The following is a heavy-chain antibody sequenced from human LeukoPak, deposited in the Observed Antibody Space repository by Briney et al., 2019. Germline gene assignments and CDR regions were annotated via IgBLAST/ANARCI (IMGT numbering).Heavy chain of an antibody. Sequence: GGSLRLSCAASGFSFSNAWMSWVRQAPGKGLECVGRIKSKTTGETTDFAAPVKGRFTISRDDSKNTLYLQMNSLKIEDTAVYYCTTCTGGSCYSDYWGQGTLVTVSS. J-gene: IGHJ4*02. CDR2: IKSKTTGETT. D-gene: IGHD2-15*01. CDR3: TTCTGGSCYSDY. CDR1: GFSFSNAW. V-gene: IGHV3-15*01.